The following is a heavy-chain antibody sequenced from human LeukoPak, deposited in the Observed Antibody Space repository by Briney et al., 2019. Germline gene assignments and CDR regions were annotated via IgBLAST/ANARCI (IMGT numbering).Heavy chain of an antibody. CDR1: GFTFSDHY. Sequence: PGGSLRLSCAASGFTFSDHYMDWVRQPPGKGLEWIGEINHSGSTNYNPSLKSRVTISVDTSKNQFSLKLSSVTAADTAVYYCARHLPPFTPPSDWGQGTLVTVSS. CDR2: INHSGST. V-gene: IGHV4-34*01. J-gene: IGHJ4*02. CDR3: ARHLPPFTPPSD. D-gene: IGHD2-15*01.